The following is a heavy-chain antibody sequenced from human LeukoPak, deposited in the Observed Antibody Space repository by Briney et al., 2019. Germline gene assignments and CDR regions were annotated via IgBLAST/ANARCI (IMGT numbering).Heavy chain of an antibody. CDR1: GFTFSTYA. CDR2: ISVSGDRT. D-gene: IGHD4-17*01. CDR3: AKDPRGYGDYSIDYYFDY. J-gene: IGHJ4*02. Sequence: GGSLRLSCAASGFTFSTYAMSWVRQAPGKGLEWVSSISVSGDRTFYANSVKGRFTISRDDSKNTLYLQMNSLRTEDTAVYYCAKDPRGYGDYSIDYYFDYWGQGTLVTVSS. V-gene: IGHV3-23*01.